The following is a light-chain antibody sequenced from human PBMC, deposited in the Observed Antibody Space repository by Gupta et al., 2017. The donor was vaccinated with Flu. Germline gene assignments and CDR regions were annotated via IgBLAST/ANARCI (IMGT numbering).Light chain of an antibody. CDR2: GAA. J-gene: IGKJ1*01. V-gene: IGKV3-20*01. CDR3: QQYGMSPKT. Sequence: ERATISCRARQSVSSSYLAWYQQKPGQSPRLLIYGAASRATGIPDRFSGSGSGTDFTLTISRLEPEDFAVYYCQQYGMSPKTFGQGTKVEVK. CDR1: QSVSSSY.